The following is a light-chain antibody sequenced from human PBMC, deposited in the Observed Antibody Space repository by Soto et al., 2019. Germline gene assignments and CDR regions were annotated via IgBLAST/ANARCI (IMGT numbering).Light chain of an antibody. J-gene: IGKJ2*01. V-gene: IGKV1-9*01. CDR3: QELNSYPVT. Sequence: IQLTQSPSSLSASVGDRVTITCRASQGIRSYLAWYQQRPGKPPKLLIYGASTLQSGVPSRFSGSGSGTDFTLTISSMQTEDFANYYCQELNSYPVTFGQGTKVDIK. CDR2: GAS. CDR1: QGIRSY.